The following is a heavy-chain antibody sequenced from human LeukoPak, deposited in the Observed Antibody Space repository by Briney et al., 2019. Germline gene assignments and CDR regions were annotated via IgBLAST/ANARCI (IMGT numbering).Heavy chain of an antibody. CDR2: ISAYNGNT. CDR1: GYTFSSFG. Sequence: ASVKVSCKTSGYTFSSFGITWVRQAPGQGLEWMGWISAYNGNTNYVEKLRGRVTMTTDRSTATAYMELRSLTSDDTAMYYCARDPFYDTVGGSYRPLDYWGQGTPITVSS. J-gene: IGHJ4*02. CDR3: ARDPFYDTVGGSYRPLDY. D-gene: IGHD3-16*02. V-gene: IGHV1-18*01.